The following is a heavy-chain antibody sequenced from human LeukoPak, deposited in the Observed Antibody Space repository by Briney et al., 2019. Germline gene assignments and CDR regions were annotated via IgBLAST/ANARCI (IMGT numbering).Heavy chain of an antibody. CDR1: GGSISSSSYY. Sequence: PSETLSLTCTVSGGSISSSSYYWGWIRQPPGKGLEWIGSIYYSGSTYYNPSLKSRVTISVHTSKNQYSLKLSSVTAADTAVYYCARLPKRGYSYGHDVDYWGQGTLVTVSS. D-gene: IGHD5-18*01. J-gene: IGHJ4*02. V-gene: IGHV4-39*01. CDR2: IYYSGST. CDR3: ARLPKRGYSYGHDVDY.